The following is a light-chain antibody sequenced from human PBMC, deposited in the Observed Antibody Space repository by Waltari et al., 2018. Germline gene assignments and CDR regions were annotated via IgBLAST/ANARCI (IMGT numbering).Light chain of an antibody. CDR3: QAWDSSTAV. CDR2: QDN. V-gene: IGLV3-1*01. J-gene: IGLJ2*01. Sequence: SYELTQSPSVSVSPGLTASITCAGDKLGNRYVTWYQQKPGQSPVLVIYQDNRRPSWCPGRFPVSNSGNTATPTISGTQAMDEADYYCQAWDSSTAVFGGGTKLTVL. CDR1: KLGNRY.